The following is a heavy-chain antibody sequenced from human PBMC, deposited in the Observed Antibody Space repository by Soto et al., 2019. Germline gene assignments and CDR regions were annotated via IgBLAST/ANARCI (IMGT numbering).Heavy chain of an antibody. CDR3: ARGNPLGL. V-gene: IGHV4-30-2*01. J-gene: IGHJ4*02. Sequence: PSETLSLTCAVSGGSISSGGYSWSWIRQPPGKGLEWIGYIYHSGSTYYNPSLKSRVTISVDRSKNQFSLKLSSVTAADTAVYYCARGNPLGLWGEGTLVTVSS. D-gene: IGHD1-1*01. CDR2: IYHSGST. CDR1: GGSISSGGYS.